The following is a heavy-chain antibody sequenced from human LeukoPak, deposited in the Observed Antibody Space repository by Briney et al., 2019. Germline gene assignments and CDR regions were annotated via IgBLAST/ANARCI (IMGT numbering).Heavy chain of an antibody. J-gene: IGHJ6*02. CDR3: ARGWNIVVVPAAMRYYYYGMDV. CDR2: LYSGGTT. D-gene: IGHD2-2*01. V-gene: IGHV3-53*01. CDR1: GFTVSSNY. Sequence: GGSLRLSCAASGFTVSSNYMSWVRQAPGKGLEWVSVLYSGGTTYYADSVKGRFTISRDNSKNTLYLQMNSLRAEDTAVYYCARGWNIVVVPAAMRYYYYGMDVWGQGTTVTVSS.